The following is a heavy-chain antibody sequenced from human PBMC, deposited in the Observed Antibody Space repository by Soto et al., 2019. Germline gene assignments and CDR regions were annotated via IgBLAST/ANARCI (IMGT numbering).Heavy chain of an antibody. Sequence: SETLSLTCTVSGGSISSYYWSWIRQSPGKGLEWIGHIYLSGSTNYSPSLKSRVTITRDASKNQLSLRLNSVTAGDTAVYLCARGLVYWLDPWGQGILVTVSS. CDR2: IYLSGST. CDR1: GGSISSYY. CDR3: ARGLVYWLDP. V-gene: IGHV4-59*01. D-gene: IGHD2-8*01. J-gene: IGHJ5*02.